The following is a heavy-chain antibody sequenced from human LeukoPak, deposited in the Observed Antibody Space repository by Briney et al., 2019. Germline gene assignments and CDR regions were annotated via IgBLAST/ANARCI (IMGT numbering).Heavy chain of an antibody. V-gene: IGHV4-39*01. CDR1: GGSIRSSYYY. J-gene: IGHJ4*02. CDR2: IYYSGST. D-gene: IGHD3-3*01. CDR3: ARLGGGGISYYDFWSGSQVAYYFDY. Sequence: PSENLSLTCTVSGGSIRSSYYYWGWIRQPPGKGLEWIGSIYYSGSTYYNPSLKSRVTISVDTSKNQFSLKLSSVTAADTAVYYCARLGGGGISYYDFWSGSQVAYYFDYWGQGTLVTVSS.